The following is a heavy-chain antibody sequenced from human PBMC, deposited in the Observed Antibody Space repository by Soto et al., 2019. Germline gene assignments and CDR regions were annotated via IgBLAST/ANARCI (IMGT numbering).Heavy chain of an antibody. Sequence: EVQLLESGGGLVQPGGSLRLSCAASGFTFSSYAMSWVRQAPGKGLEWVSAISGSGGSTYYADSVKGRFTISRDNSKNPLYLQMNSLRAEDTAVYYCAKAPYSSSWFNWFDPWGQGTLVTVSS. D-gene: IGHD6-13*01. CDR2: ISGSGGST. J-gene: IGHJ5*02. CDR3: AKAPYSSSWFNWFDP. CDR1: GFTFSSYA. V-gene: IGHV3-23*01.